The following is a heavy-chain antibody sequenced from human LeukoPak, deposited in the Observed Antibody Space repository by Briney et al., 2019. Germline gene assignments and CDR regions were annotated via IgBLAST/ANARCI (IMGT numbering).Heavy chain of an antibody. V-gene: IGHV3-30*18. J-gene: IGHJ5*02. CDR1: GFTFSHFG. Sequence: GGSLRLSCAASGFTFSHFGMHWVRQSPDKGLEWVGVIAHDGSKQFYAHSVKGRFIISRANSENTLYLEMNSLRTEDTAVYYCAKDGIGVTTMNGIRTFDPWGQGTLVTVSS. D-gene: IGHD1-26*01. CDR2: IAHDGSKQ. CDR3: AKDGIGVTTMNGIRTFDP.